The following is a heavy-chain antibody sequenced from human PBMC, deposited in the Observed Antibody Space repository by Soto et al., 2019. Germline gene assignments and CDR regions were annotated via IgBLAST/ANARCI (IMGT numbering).Heavy chain of an antibody. Sequence: SETLSLTCAVYGGSFSGYYWSWIRQPPGKGLEWIGEINHSGSTNYNPSLKSRVTISVDTSKNQFSLKLSSVTAADTAVYYCARDRGYSSGWYVYYYGMDVWGQGTTVTVSS. J-gene: IGHJ6*02. D-gene: IGHD6-19*01. CDR3: ARDRGYSSGWYVYYYGMDV. V-gene: IGHV4-34*01. CDR1: GGSFSGYY. CDR2: INHSGST.